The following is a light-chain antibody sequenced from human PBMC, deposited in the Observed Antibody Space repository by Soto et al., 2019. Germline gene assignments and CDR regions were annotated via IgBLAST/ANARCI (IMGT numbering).Light chain of an antibody. CDR1: QSVNSRY. Sequence: EIVLTQSPGTLSLSPGERATLSCRASQSVNSRYLAWYRQKPGQAPRLLIYGASTRATGIPDNFSGSGSGTDFTLTISRLEPDDFATYYCQQYITYSTFGQGTRLEIK. J-gene: IGKJ5*01. CDR3: QQYITYST. CDR2: GAS. V-gene: IGKV3-20*01.